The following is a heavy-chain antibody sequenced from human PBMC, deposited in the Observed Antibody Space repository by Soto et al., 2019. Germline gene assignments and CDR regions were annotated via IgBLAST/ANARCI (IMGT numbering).Heavy chain of an antibody. Sequence: QVQLVQSGAEVKKPGSSVKVSCKASGGTFSSYTISWVRQAPGQGLEWMGRIIPILGIANYAQKFQGRVTITADKSTSTAYMELSSLRYEDTAVYYCARAYNWNDGDALDIWGQGTMVTVAA. CDR2: IIPILGIA. CDR1: GGTFSSYT. D-gene: IGHD1-20*01. CDR3: ARAYNWNDGDALDI. V-gene: IGHV1-69*02. J-gene: IGHJ3*02.